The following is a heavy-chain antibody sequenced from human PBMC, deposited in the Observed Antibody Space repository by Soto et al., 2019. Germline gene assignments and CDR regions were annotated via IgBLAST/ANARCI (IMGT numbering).Heavy chain of an antibody. Sequence: ASVKVSCKASGYTFTSYYMHWVRQAPGQGLEWMGIINPSGGSTSYAQKFQGRVTMTRDTSTSTVYMELSSLRSEDTAVYYCACDRIKDISRPRRAYYYYGMDVWGQGTTVTVS. D-gene: IGHD2-15*01. V-gene: IGHV1-46*01. CDR3: ACDRIKDISRPRRAYYYYGMDV. CDR1: GYTFTSYY. CDR2: INPSGGST. J-gene: IGHJ6*02.